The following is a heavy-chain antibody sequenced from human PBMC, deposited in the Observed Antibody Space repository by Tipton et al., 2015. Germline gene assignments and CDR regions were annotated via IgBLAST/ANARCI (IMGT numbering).Heavy chain of an antibody. V-gene: IGHV3-7*04. CDR1: GFTFSGYW. J-gene: IGHJ4*02. CDR3: ARALYDSWSGPVEY. D-gene: IGHD3-3*01. Sequence: GSLRLFCAASGFTFSGYWMTWVRQGPGKGLEWVASIKLDGGEGSYVDSVKGRFTISRDNAKKSVFLQMNNMRVADTAVYYCARALYDSWSGPVEYWGQGTLVTVPS. CDR2: IKLDGGEG.